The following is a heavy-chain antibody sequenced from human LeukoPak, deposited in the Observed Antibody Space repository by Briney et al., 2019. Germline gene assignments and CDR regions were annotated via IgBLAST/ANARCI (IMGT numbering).Heavy chain of an antibody. Sequence: SETLSLTCTVFGGSISSYYWSWIRQPPGKGLEWIGYIYYSGSTNYNPSLKSRVTISVDTSKNQFSLKLRSVTAADTAVYYCARDKGDYGDYYWFDPWGQGTLVTVSS. D-gene: IGHD4-17*01. CDR1: GGSISSYY. V-gene: IGHV4-59*01. J-gene: IGHJ5*02. CDR2: IYYSGST. CDR3: ARDKGDYGDYYWFDP.